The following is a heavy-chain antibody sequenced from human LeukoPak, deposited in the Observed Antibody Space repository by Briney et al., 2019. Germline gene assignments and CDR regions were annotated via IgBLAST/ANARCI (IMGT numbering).Heavy chain of an antibody. V-gene: IGHV4-34*01. D-gene: IGHD2-2*01. CDR3: ARGDIVVVPAAMDY. J-gene: IGHJ4*02. CDR2: INHSGST. CDR1: GGSFSGYY. Sequence: SETLSLTCAVYGGSFSGYYWSWIRQPPGEGLEWIGEINHSGSTNYNPSLKSRVTISVDTSKNQFSLKLSSVTAADTAVYYCARGDIVVVPAAMDYWGQGTLVTVSS.